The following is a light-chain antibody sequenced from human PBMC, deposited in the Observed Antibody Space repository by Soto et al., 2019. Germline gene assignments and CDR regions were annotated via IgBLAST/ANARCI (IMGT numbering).Light chain of an antibody. J-gene: IGKJ1*01. CDR2: AAS. V-gene: IGKV1-8*01. CDR1: QGISSY. Sequence: AIRMTQSPSSFSASTGDRVTITCRASQGISSYLAWYQQKPGKAPKLLIYAASTLQSGVPSRCSGSGSGRDFTLTISCLQSEDFAAYYCQQYYSYPHTFGQGTKVEIK. CDR3: QQYYSYPHT.